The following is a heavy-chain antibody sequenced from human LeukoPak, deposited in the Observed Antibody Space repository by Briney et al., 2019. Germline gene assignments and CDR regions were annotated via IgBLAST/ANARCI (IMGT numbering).Heavy chain of an antibody. V-gene: IGHV3-23*01. J-gene: IGHJ4*02. CDR1: GFTFSSYV. CDR2: ISGSSSST. D-gene: IGHD1-26*01. Sequence: DPGGSLRLSCAASGFTFSSYVMSWVRHAPGKGLEEVSSISGSSSSTYYADSVKGRFTISRDNSKSTLYLQMNSLRAEDTAVYYCAEEVGATYPTFDSWGQGTLVTVSS. CDR3: AEEVGATYPTFDS.